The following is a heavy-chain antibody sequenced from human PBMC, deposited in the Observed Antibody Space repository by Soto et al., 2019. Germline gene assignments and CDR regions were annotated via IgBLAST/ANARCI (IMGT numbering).Heavy chain of an antibody. CDR2: ISAHNGNT. J-gene: IGHJ4*02. D-gene: IGHD1-1*01. CDR1: GYTFTSYG. Sequence: QVHLVQSGAEVKKPGASVKVSCKASGYTFTSYGITWVRQAPGQGLEWMGWISAHNGNTDYAQKLQGRVIVTRDTSTSTADMELRSLRSDDTAVYYWARGRYGDYWGQGALVPVSS. V-gene: IGHV1-18*01. CDR3: ARGRYGDY.